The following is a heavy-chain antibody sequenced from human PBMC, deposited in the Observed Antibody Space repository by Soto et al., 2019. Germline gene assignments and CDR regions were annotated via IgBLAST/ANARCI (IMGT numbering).Heavy chain of an antibody. D-gene: IGHD2-15*01. CDR1: GYTFTSYD. CDR2: MNPNSGNT. J-gene: IGHJ4*02. Sequence: VASVKVSCKASGYTFTSYDINWVRQATGQGLEWMGWMNPNSGNTGYAQKFQGRVTMTRNTSISTAYMELSSLRSEDTAVYYCARGRLGRSKHHNDYWGQGTLVTVYS. V-gene: IGHV1-8*01. CDR3: ARGRLGRSKHHNDY.